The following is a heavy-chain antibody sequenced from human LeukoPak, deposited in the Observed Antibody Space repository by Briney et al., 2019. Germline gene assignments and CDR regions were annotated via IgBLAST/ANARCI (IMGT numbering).Heavy chain of an antibody. V-gene: IGHV3-49*03. D-gene: IGHD3-3*01. J-gene: IGHJ4*02. Sequence: GRSLRLSCTASGFTFGDYAMSWFRQAPRKGLEWVGFIRSRAYGGTIEYAASVKGRFIISRDDSKSIAYLQMNSLKTEDTAVYYCTATVFGVVVLDHWGQGSLVTVSS. CDR3: TATVFGVVVLDH. CDR2: IRSRAYGGTI. CDR1: GFTFGDYA.